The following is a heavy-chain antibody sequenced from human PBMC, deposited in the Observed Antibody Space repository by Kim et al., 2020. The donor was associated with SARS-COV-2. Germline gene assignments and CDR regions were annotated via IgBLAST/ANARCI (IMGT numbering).Heavy chain of an antibody. Sequence: GGSLRLSCAASGFTFSSYAMSWVRQAPGKGLEWVSAISGSGGSTYYADSVKGRFTISRDNSKNTLYLQMNSLRAEDTAVYYCAKAFLPIGYDFWSGINMDYYGMDVWGQGTTVTVSS. CDR1: GFTFSSYA. CDR3: AKAFLPIGYDFWSGINMDYYGMDV. CDR2: ISGSGGST. D-gene: IGHD3-3*01. V-gene: IGHV3-23*01. J-gene: IGHJ6*02.